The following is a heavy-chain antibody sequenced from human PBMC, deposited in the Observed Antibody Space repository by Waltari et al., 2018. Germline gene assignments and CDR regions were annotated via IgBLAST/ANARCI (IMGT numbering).Heavy chain of an antibody. V-gene: IGHV3-30*02. Sequence: QVQLVESGGGVVQPGGSLRLSGAASGFPFSGYGMHWVRQAPGKGLEWVAFIRYDGSNKYYADSVKGRFTISRDNSKNTLYLQMNSLRAEDTAVYYCAKGGSGYWGQGTLVTVSS. CDR2: IRYDGSNK. CDR3: AKGGSGY. J-gene: IGHJ4*02. CDR1: GFPFSGYG. D-gene: IGHD3-16*01.